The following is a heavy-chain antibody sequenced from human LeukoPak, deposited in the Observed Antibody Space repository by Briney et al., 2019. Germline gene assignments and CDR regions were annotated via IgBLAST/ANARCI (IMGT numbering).Heavy chain of an antibody. CDR2: TRNKANSYTT. J-gene: IGHJ6*02. V-gene: IGHV3-72*01. CDR1: GFTLSDHY. CDR3: ARDPGASPSYYYNAMDV. D-gene: IGHD1-26*01. Sequence: GGSLRLSCAVSGFTLSDHYMDWVRQAPGKGLEWVGRTRNKANSYTTEYAASVKGRFTTSRDNSKNTLYLQMGSLRAEDMAVYYCARDPGASPSYYYNAMDVWGQGTTVTVSS.